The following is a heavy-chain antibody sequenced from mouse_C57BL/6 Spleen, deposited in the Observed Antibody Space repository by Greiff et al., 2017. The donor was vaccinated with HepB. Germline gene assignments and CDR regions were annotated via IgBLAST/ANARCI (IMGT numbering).Heavy chain of an antibody. CDR1: GFTFSSYA. CDR3: ARDRVTTVGGYFDV. V-gene: IGHV5-4*01. D-gene: IGHD1-1*01. J-gene: IGHJ1*03. Sequence: EVQRVESGGGLVKPGGSLKLSCAASGFTFSSYAMSWVRQTPEKRLEWVATISDGGSYTYYPDNVKGRFTISRDNAKNNLYLQMSHLKSEDTAMYYCARDRVTTVGGYFDVWGTGTTVTVSS. CDR2: ISDGGSYT.